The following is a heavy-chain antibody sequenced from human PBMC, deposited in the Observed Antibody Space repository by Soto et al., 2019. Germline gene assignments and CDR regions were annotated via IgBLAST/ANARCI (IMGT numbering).Heavy chain of an antibody. J-gene: IGHJ5*02. V-gene: IGHV4-31*01. CDR2: SYYSGST. D-gene: IGHD5-18*01. Sequence: QVQLQESGPGLVKPSQTLSLTCTVSGASISSGGYYWSWIRQHPEKGLEWIGYSYYSGSTHYNPSLKSPVSSSVDTPKDQFPLKLSSVTAADTSVYYCARGARYRFDPWRQGTLVTVSS. CDR3: ARGARYRFDP. CDR1: GASISSGGYY.